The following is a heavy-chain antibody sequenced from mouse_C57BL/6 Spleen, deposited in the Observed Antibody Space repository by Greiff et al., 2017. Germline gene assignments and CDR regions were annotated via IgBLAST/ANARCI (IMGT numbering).Heavy chain of an antibody. CDR3: ARGRSPYAMDY. Sequence: EVQRVESGGGLVKPGGSLKLSCAASGFTFSSYAMSWVRQTPEKRLEWVATISDGGSYTYYPDNVKGRFTISRDNAKNNLYLQMSHLKSEDTAMYYCARGRSPYAMDYWGQGTSVTVSS. CDR2: ISDGGSYT. CDR1: GFTFSSYA. J-gene: IGHJ4*01. V-gene: IGHV5-4*01.